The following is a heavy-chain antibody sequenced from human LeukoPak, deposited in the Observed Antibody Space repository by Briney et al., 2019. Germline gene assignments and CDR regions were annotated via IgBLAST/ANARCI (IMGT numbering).Heavy chain of an antibody. D-gene: IGHD1-26*01. J-gene: IGHJ4*02. CDR3: ARLAAISGSDYPDD. V-gene: IGHV4-59*08. Sequence: SETLSLTCTVSGVSISSYYWSWIRQPPGKGLEWIGYIFYSGNTIYNPSLRSRVTISADTSKNHFSLRLRSVTAADTAVYYCARLAAISGSDYPDDWGQGALVTVSS. CDR2: IFYSGNT. CDR1: GVSISSYY.